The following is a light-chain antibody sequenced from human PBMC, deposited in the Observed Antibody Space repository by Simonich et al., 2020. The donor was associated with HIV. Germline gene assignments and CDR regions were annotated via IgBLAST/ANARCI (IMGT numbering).Light chain of an antibody. CDR3: QQYYAYPLS. Sequence: AIRMTQSPSSLSASTGVRVTITCRASQTIYSYLAWYQQKPGKAPNLLIYAASTLQSGVPSRFTGSGSGTNFTLTISCLQSEDFAHYYCQQYYAYPLSFGGGTKVEIK. CDR1: QTIYSY. V-gene: IGKV1-8*01. CDR2: AAS. J-gene: IGKJ4*01.